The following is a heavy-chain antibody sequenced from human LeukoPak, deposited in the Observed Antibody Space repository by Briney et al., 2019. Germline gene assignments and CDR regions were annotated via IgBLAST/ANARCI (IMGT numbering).Heavy chain of an antibody. J-gene: IGHJ5*02. CDR1: GFTFSSYA. CDR3: ARHNYDFWSGFRFDP. CDR2: ISSSGDT. Sequence: GGSLRLSCAASGFTFSSYAMSWVRQAPGKGLEWVSAISSSGDTYYAGSVKGRFTISRDNSKNTLYLQMNRLRAEDTAVYYCARHNYDFWSGFRFDPWGQGTLVTVSS. D-gene: IGHD3-3*01. V-gene: IGHV3-23*01.